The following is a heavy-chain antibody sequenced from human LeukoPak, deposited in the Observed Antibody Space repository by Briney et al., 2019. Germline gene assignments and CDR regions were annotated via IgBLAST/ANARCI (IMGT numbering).Heavy chain of an antibody. CDR1: GGTFSSYT. Sequence: SVEVSCKASGGTFSSYTISWVRQAPGQGLEWMGRIIPILGIANYAQKFQGRVTITADKSTSTAYMELSSLRSEDTAVYYCARASNWGSFDYWGQGTLVTVSS. J-gene: IGHJ4*02. D-gene: IGHD7-27*01. CDR3: ARASNWGSFDY. CDR2: IIPILGIA. V-gene: IGHV1-69*02.